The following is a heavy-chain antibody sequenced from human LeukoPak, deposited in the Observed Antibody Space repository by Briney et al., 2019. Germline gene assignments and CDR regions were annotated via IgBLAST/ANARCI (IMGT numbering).Heavy chain of an antibody. CDR3: ARDNRIYYGMDV. V-gene: IGHV4-59*01. J-gene: IGHJ6*02. CDR1: GGSFSGYY. D-gene: IGHD2/OR15-2a*01. CDR2: IYYSGST. Sequence: PSETLSLTCAVYGGSFSGYYWSWIRQPPGKGLEWIGYIYYSGSTNYNPSLKSRVTISVDTSKNQFSLKLSSVTAADTAVYYCARDNRIYYGMDVWGQGTTVTVSS.